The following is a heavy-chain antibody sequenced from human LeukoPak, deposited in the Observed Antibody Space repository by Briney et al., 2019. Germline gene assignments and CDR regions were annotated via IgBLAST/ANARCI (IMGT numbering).Heavy chain of an antibody. V-gene: IGHV3-23*01. CDR2: ISDSGGRT. CDR1: GITLSNYG. D-gene: IGHD1/OR15-1a*01. J-gene: IGHJ6*02. CDR3: ARTGGVYGMDV. Sequence: GGSPRLSCAVSGITLSNYGMSWVRQAPGKGLEWVAGISDSGGRTNYADSVKGRFTISRDNPKNTLYLQMNSLRTEDTAVYYCARTGGVYGMDVWGQGTTVTVSS.